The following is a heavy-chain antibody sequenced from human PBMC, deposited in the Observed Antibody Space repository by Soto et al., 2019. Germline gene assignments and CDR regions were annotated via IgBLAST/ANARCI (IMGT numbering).Heavy chain of an antibody. D-gene: IGHD3-16*01. V-gene: IGHV1-18*01. Sequence: ASVKVSCKASGYSFTRYGITWARQAPGQGLEWMGWINTYNGNTNYAQNLQGRVTLTTDTSTSTAYMELTSLRSNDTAIYYCAMVDVYVTPSPQDVWGQGTTVTVSS. CDR3: AMVDVYVTPSPQDV. J-gene: IGHJ6*02. CDR2: INTYNGNT. CDR1: GYSFTRYG.